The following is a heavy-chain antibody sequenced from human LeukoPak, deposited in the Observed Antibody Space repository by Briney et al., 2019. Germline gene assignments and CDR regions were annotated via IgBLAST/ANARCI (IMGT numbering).Heavy chain of an antibody. V-gene: IGHV1-8*01. CDR1: GYTFTSYD. CDR3: ARDGEIDSSSFFDY. CDR2: MNPNSGNT. Sequence: ASVKVSCKASGYTFTSYDINWVRQATGQGLEWMGWMNPNSGNTGYAQKFQGRVTMTRNTSISTAYMELSSLRAEDTAVYYCARDGEIDSSSFFDYWGQGTLVTVSS. J-gene: IGHJ4*02. D-gene: IGHD6-13*01.